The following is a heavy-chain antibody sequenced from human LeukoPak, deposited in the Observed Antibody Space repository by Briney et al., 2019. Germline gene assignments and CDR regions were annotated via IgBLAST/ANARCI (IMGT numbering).Heavy chain of an antibody. Sequence: GGSLRLSCAVSGFTSSGDWMHWVRQAPGKGLVWFSRPKNDGGSTSYADYVKGRFTISTDNAKNTLYLQMNSLRAEDTAVYYCARELPRIGGQTDASDIWGQGTMVTVS. J-gene: IGHJ3*02. CDR2: PKNDGGST. D-gene: IGHD3-16*01. CDR3: ARELPRIGGQTDASDI. CDR1: GFTSSGDW. V-gene: IGHV3-74*01.